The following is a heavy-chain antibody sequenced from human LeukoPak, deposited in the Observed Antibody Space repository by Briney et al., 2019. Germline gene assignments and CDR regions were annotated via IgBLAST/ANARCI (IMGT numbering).Heavy chain of an antibody. CDR3: ARDFVHGYNYSWPSN. V-gene: IGHV3-7*01. D-gene: IGHD5-24*01. CDR1: GFTFSSYG. Sequence: GGSLRLSCAASGFTFSSYGMHWVRQAPGKGLECVANIKQDGSEKYYVDSVKGRFTISRDNAKNSLSLQMNSLRAEDTAVYYCARDFVHGYNYSWPSNWGQGTLVTVSS. J-gene: IGHJ4*02. CDR2: IKQDGSEK.